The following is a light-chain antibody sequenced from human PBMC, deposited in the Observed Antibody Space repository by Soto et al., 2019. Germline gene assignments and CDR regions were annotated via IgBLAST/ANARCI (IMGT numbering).Light chain of an antibody. CDR1: QSVLYSSNNKNY. CDR2: WAS. CDR3: QQYYRPWT. Sequence: DIVMTQSPDSLAVSLGERATINCKSSQSVLYSSNNKNYLAWYQQKPGQPPKLLIYWASTRESGVPGRLSGSGSGTDFTLTISSLQAEDVAVYYRQQYYRPWTFGQGTKVEIK. V-gene: IGKV4-1*01. J-gene: IGKJ1*01.